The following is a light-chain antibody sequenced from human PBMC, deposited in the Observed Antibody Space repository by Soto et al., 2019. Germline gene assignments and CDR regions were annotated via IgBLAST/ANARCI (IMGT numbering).Light chain of an antibody. CDR2: GAS. J-gene: IGKJ4*01. CDR1: QSVSSSY. V-gene: IGKV3-20*01. Sequence: DIVLTQSPGTLSLSPGERATLSCRASQSVSSSYLAWYQQKPGQAPRLLIYGASIRATGIPDRFSGSGSGTDFTLTISRLEHEDVAVYYCQQYGSSPLTFGGGTKVEIK. CDR3: QQYGSSPLT.